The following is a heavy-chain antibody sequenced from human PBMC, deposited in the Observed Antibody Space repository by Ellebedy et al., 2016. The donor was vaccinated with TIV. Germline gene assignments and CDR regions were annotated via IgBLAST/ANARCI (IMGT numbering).Heavy chain of an antibody. CDR2: ISAYNGKT. Sequence: ASVKVSCXASGYTFINYGINWVRQAPGQGLEWMGRISAYNGKTNYAQKLQGRITMTTDTSTSTAYMELRSLRSDDTAVYYCAREVNWNDFDSWGQGTLVTVSS. CDR1: GYTFINYG. D-gene: IGHD1-1*01. J-gene: IGHJ4*02. CDR3: AREVNWNDFDS. V-gene: IGHV1-18*01.